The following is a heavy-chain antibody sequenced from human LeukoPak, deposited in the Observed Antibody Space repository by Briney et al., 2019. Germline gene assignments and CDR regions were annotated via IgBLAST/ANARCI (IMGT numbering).Heavy chain of an antibody. CDR3: ARGAGKAVAGTFDY. D-gene: IGHD6-19*01. Sequence: GGSLRLSCAASGFTFSSYAMHWVRQAPGKGLEWGAVISYDGSNKYYAASVKGRFTISRDNSKNTLYLQMNSLRAEDTAVYYCARGAGKAVAGTFDYWGQGTLVTVSS. CDR1: GFTFSSYA. V-gene: IGHV3-30-3*01. J-gene: IGHJ4*02. CDR2: ISYDGSNK.